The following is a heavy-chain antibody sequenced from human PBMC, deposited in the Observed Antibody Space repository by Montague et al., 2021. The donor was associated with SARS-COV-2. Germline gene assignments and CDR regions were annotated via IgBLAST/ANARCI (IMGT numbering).Heavy chain of an antibody. V-gene: IGHV4-34*01. CDR2: IGPSGST. CDR3: ARGRHDITMIVVVITAAEFHFDY. Sequence: SETLSLTCAVYGGPFSGYYWSWIRQPPGKGLEWIDEIGPSGSTGYNASLKSRVTMSADTSKNQFSLRLTSVTAADTAMYYCARGRHDITMIVVVITAAEFHFDYWGQGILVTVSS. D-gene: IGHD3-22*01. J-gene: IGHJ4*02. CDR1: GGPFSGYY.